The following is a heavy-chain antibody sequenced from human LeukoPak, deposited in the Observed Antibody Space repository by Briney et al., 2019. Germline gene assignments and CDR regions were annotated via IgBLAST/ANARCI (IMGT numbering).Heavy chain of an antibody. J-gene: IGHJ3*02. CDR3: AREVVYYDSSGYYSPDAFDI. CDR1: GFTFSSYS. CDR2: ISSSSSYI. Sequence: GSLRLSCAASGFTFSSYSMNWVRQAPGKGLEWVSSISSSSSYIYYADSAKGRFTISRDNAKNSLYLQMNSLRAEDTAVYYCAREVVYYDSSGYYSPDAFDIWGQGTMVTVSS. D-gene: IGHD3-22*01. V-gene: IGHV3-21*01.